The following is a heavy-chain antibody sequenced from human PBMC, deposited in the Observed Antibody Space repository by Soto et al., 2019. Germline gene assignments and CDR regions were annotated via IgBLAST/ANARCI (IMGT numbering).Heavy chain of an antibody. J-gene: IGHJ5*02. CDR1: GFSLSTSGVG. V-gene: IGHV2-5*02. D-gene: IGHD2-2*01. CDR3: AHSATLGNIVVVPAAIGGVERFKHNWFDP. CDR2: IYWDDDK. Sequence: SGPTLVKPTQTLTLTCTFSGFSLSTSGVGVGWIRQPPGKALEWLALIYWDDDKRYSPSLKSRLTITKDTSKNQVVLTMTNMDPVDTATYYCAHSATLGNIVVVPAAIGGVERFKHNWFDPWGQGTLVTVSS.